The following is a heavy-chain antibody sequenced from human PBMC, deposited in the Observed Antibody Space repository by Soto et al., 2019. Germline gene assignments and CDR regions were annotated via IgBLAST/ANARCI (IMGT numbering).Heavy chain of an antibody. J-gene: IGHJ5*02. CDR1: GGSITSSSYY. D-gene: IGHD3-22*01. V-gene: IGHV4-39*07. CDR3: ARAYYDTSGYSLDP. Sequence: SETLSLTCTVSGGSITSSSYYWGWIRQPPGKGLEWIGSIYYSGSTYYNPSLKSRVTISVDTSKNQFSLRLSSVTAADTAVYYCARAYYDTSGYSLDPWGQGIQVTVSS. CDR2: IYYSGST.